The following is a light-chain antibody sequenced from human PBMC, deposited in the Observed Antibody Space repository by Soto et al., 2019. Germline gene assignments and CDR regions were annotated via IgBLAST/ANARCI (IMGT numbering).Light chain of an antibody. CDR1: QNISRS. V-gene: IGKV3-15*01. CDR3: QQYNIWPLWT. CDR2: GTS. J-gene: IGKJ1*01. Sequence: EIVMTQSPVTLSVSPGERATLSCMASQNISRSLAWYQQKPGQGPSLLIYGTSTRAGGVPARFSGGGSGTEFTLTITSLQSEDFAVYFCQQYNIWPLWTFGQGTKVDIK.